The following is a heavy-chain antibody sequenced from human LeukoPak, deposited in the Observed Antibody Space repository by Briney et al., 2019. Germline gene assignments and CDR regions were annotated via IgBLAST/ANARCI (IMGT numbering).Heavy chain of an antibody. Sequence: SVKVSCKASGGTFSSYAISWVRQAPGQGLEWMGRIIPIFGTANYAQTFQGRVTMTRDTSTSTVYMELSSLRSEDTAVYYCARAITGKRGHDAFDIWGQGTMVTVSS. V-gene: IGHV1-69*05. CDR1: GGTFSSYA. J-gene: IGHJ3*02. CDR3: ARAITGKRGHDAFDI. CDR2: IIPIFGTA. D-gene: IGHD1-20*01.